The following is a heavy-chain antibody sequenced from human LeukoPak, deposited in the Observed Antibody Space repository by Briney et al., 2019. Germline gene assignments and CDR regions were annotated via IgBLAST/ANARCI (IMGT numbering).Heavy chain of an antibody. D-gene: IGHD3-3*01. CDR1: GGSISSYY. J-gene: IGHJ4*02. CDR2: IYTSGST. CDR3: ARGPMFFGVAYCDY. V-gene: IGHV4-4*07. Sequence: SETLSLTCTVSGGSISSYYWSWIRQPAGKGLEWIGRIYTSGSTNYNPSLKSRVTMAVDTSKNQFSLKLSSVTAADTAVYYCARGPMFFGVAYCDYWGQGTLVTVSS.